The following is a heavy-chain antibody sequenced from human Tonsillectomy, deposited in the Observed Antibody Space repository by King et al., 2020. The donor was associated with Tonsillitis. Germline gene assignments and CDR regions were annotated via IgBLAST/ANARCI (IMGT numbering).Heavy chain of an antibody. V-gene: IGHV3-21*01. Sequence: VQLVESGGGLVNPGGSLRLSCAASGFTFNSYSMNWVRQAPGKGLAWVSSISSSGNYIYYADSVKGRFTISRDKAKKSLYLQMSSLRAEDTAVYYCTRCFFPQYDYVWGSGGGMDVWGQGTTVTVSS. D-gene: IGHD3-16*01. J-gene: IGHJ6*02. CDR1: GFTFNSYS. CDR2: ISSSGNYI. CDR3: TRCFFPQYDYVWGSGGGMDV.